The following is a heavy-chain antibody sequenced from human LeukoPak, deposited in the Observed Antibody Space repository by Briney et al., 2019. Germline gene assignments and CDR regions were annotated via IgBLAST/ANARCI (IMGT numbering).Heavy chain of an antibody. CDR3: ARVRYQLLEYFDY. Sequence: ASVKVSCKASGYTFTSYGISWVRQAPGQGLEWMGWISGYNDNAIHAQKLQGRVTVTTDTSTRTAYMELRSLRSDDTAVYYCARVRYQLLEYFDYWGQGTLVTVSS. J-gene: IGHJ4*02. V-gene: IGHV1-18*01. CDR2: ISGYNDNA. D-gene: IGHD2-2*01. CDR1: GYTFTSYG.